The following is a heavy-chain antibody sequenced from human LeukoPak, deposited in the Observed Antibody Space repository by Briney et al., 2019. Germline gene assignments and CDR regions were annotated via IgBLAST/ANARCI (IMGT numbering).Heavy chain of an antibody. Sequence: GESLKISCAASGFTFSSYSMNWVRQAPGKGLEWVSSISSSSSYIYYADSVKGRFTISRDNAKNSLYLQMNSLRAEDTAVYYCARGPYYYDSSGYYGTDYWGQGTLVTVSS. CDR2: ISSSSSYI. CDR3: ARGPYYYDSSGYYGTDY. D-gene: IGHD3-22*01. CDR1: GFTFSSYS. J-gene: IGHJ4*02. V-gene: IGHV3-21*01.